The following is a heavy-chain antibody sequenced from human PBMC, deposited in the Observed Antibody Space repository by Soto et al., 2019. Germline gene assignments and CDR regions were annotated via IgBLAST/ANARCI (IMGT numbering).Heavy chain of an antibody. Sequence: EVQLVESGGGLVQPGGSLRLSCAASGFSISGSGIHWVRQASGKGLEWVARIRDRTNGYATGFAASVQGRFSISRDDSKNTAFLKMKSLNAEDTAVYCCTRVDAPGDRAFVIWGQGTMVTVSS. V-gene: IGHV3-73*01. CDR1: GFSISGSG. D-gene: IGHD2-2*01. CDR2: IRDRTNGYAT. CDR3: TRVDAPGDRAFVI. J-gene: IGHJ3*02.